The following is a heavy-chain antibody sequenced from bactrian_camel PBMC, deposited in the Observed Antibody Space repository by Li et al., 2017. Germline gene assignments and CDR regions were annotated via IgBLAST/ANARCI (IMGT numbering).Heavy chain of an antibody. V-gene: IGHV3S1*01. CDR2: FDCDGET. J-gene: IGHJ4*01. Sequence: HVQLVESGGGAVQAGGPLTLSCAAGRYTYKRNCMGWFRQPPGKGRDGVAAFDCDGETSYRDLVKGRFTVSKDNTKNILYLQMNSLQSEDTAIYTCSAGKHLLVCVWDYWGQGTQDTVS. CDR1: RYTYKRNC. D-gene: IGHD2*01. CDR3: SAGKHLLVCVWDY.